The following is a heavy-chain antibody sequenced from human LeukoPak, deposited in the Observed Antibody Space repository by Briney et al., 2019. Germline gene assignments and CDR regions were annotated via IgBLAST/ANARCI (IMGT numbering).Heavy chain of an antibody. CDR3: VRENNFNYKNFDY. J-gene: IGHJ4*02. CDR2: IDPTGFIT. D-gene: IGHD1/OR15-1a*01. CDR1: GFTFSSHW. Sequence: ASVKVSCKASGFTFSSHWMHWVRQAPGQVLEWLGLIDPTGFITVYAQRFQGRLSVTSDASAGTIYMELRSLTSEDTAVYYCVRENNFNYKNFDYWGPGTLVTVSS. V-gene: IGHV1-46*01.